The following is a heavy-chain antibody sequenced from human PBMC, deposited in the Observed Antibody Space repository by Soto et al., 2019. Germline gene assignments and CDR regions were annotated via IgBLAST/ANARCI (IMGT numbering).Heavy chain of an antibody. J-gene: IGHJ3*02. Sequence: ASVKVSCKASGYTFTGYYMHWVRQAPGQGLEWMGWINPNSDGTNYAQKFQGWVTMTRGTSISTAYMELSRLRSDDTAVYYCARERKHCSGGSCYGNKDAFDIWGQGTMVTVSS. CDR3: ARERKHCSGGSCYGNKDAFDI. CDR1: GYTFTGYY. V-gene: IGHV1-2*04. D-gene: IGHD2-15*01. CDR2: INPNSDGT.